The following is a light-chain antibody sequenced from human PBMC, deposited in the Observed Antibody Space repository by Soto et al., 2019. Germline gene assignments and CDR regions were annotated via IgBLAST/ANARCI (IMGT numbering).Light chain of an antibody. V-gene: IGLV4-60*02. CDR1: SGHSSYI. J-gene: IGLJ3*02. Sequence: QLVLTQSSSASASLGSSVKLTCTLSSGHSSYIIAWHQQQTGKAPRYLMKLEGSGSYNKGSGVPDRFSGSSSGADRYLTISNLQFEDEADYYCETWDSNTWVFGGGTKVTVL. CDR2: LEGSGSY. CDR3: ETWDSNTWV.